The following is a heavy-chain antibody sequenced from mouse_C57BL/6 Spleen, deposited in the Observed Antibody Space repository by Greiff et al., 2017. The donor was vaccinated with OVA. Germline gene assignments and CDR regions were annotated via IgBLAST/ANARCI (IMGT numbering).Heavy chain of an antibody. CDR2: IYPGSGST. J-gene: IGHJ2*01. Sequence: QVQLQQPGAELVKPGASVTMSCKASGYTFTSYWITWVKQRPGQGLEWIGDIYPGSGSTNYNEKFKSKATLTVDTSSSTAYMQLSSLTSEDSAVYYCARRGYSKGDYYFDYWGQGTTLTVSS. D-gene: IGHD2-5*01. CDR3: ARRGYSKGDYYFDY. CDR1: GYTFTSYW. V-gene: IGHV1-55*01.